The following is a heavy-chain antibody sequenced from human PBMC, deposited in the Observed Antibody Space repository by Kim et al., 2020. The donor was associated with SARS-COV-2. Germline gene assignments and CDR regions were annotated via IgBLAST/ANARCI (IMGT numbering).Heavy chain of an antibody. D-gene: IGHD3-9*01. J-gene: IGHJ6*02. CDR1: GFTFTSSA. V-gene: IGHV1-58*02. Sequence: SVKVSCKASGFTFTSSAMQWVRQARGQRLEWIGWIVVGSGNTNYAQKFQERVTITRDMSTSTASMELSSLRSEDTAVYYCAADPNYDILTGYYKDYYYYYGMDVWGQGTTVTVSS. CDR2: IVVGSGNT. CDR3: AADPNYDILTGYYKDYYYYYGMDV.